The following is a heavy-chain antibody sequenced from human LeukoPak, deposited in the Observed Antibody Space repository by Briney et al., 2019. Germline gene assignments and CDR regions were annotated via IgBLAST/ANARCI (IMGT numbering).Heavy chain of an antibody. CDR3: AREPGYCSSTSCHGNY. Sequence: GGSLRLSCAASGFTFSNEMNWVRQAPGKGLEWVSYISSSGSTIYYADSVKGRFTISRDNAKNSLYLQMNSLRAEDTAVYYCAREPGYCSSTSCHGNYWGQGTLVTVSS. CDR1: GFTFSNE. D-gene: IGHD2-2*01. CDR2: ISSSGSTI. V-gene: IGHV3-48*03. J-gene: IGHJ4*02.